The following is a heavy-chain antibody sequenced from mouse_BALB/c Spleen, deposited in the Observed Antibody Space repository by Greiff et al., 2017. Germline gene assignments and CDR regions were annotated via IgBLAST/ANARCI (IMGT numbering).Heavy chain of an antibody. V-gene: IGHV1-4*01. CDR1: GYTFTSYT. J-gene: IGHJ4*01. CDR2: INPSSGYT. D-gene: IGHD1-1*01. CDR3: ARFYYYGSSYGAMDY. Sequence: QVQLKESGAELARPGASVKMSCKASGYTFTSYTMHWVKQRPGQGLEWIGYINPSSGYTNYNQKFKDKATLTADKSSSTAYMQLSSLTSEDSAVYYCARFYYYGSSYGAMDYWGQGTSVTVSS.